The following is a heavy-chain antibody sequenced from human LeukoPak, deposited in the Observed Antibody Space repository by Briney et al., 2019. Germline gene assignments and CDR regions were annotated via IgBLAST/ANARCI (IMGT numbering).Heavy chain of an antibody. CDR1: GFTFSNYW. Sequence: GGSLRLSCAASGFTFSNYWIHWVRQVPGKGLVWVSRIDSDGTTTRYAYSVKGRFTISRDNAKNTVYLQINSLTAENTAVYYCARHIYGAGSPTGGAFDVWGQGTMVTVSS. CDR3: ARHIYGAGSPTGGAFDV. V-gene: IGHV3-74*01. J-gene: IGHJ3*01. D-gene: IGHD3-10*01. CDR2: IDSDGTTT.